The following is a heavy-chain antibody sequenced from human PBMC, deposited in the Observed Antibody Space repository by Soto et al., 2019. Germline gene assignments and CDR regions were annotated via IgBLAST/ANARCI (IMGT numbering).Heavy chain of an antibody. CDR3: AKGSSIAARPGDGFDY. J-gene: IGHJ4*02. CDR1: GFTFDDYA. V-gene: IGHV3-9*01. Sequence: EVQLVESGGGLVQPGRSLRLSCAASGFTFDDYAMHWVRQAPGKGVEWVSGISGNSGSIGYADSVKGRFTISTENAKNSLYLQMNSLRAEDTALYYCAKGSSIAARPGDGFDYWGQGTLVTVSS. CDR2: ISGNSGSI. D-gene: IGHD6-6*01.